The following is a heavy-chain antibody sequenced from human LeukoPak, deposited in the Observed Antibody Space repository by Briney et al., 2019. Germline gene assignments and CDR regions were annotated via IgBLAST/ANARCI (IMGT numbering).Heavy chain of an antibody. J-gene: IGHJ4*02. CDR1: GYTFTSYG. CDR2: ISAYNGNT. D-gene: IGHD3-22*01. V-gene: IGHV1-18*01. CDR3: ARDSSGYYIRPIGY. Sequence: ASVKVSCKASGYTFTSYGISWVRQAPGQGLEWMGWISAYNGNTNYAQKLQGRVTMTTDTSTSTAYMELRSLRSDATAVYYCARDSSGYYIRPIGYWGQGTLVTVSS.